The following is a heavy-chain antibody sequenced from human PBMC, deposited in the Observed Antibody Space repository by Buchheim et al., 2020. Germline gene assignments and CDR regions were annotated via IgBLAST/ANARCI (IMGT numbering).Heavy chain of an antibody. CDR1: GGSITSGDYY. CDR2: IYYSGST. CDR3: ARVGRRYSSSPIRGWYFDL. Sequence: QVQLQESGPGLVKPSQTLSLTCTVSGGSITSGDYYWNWIRQPPGKGLEWIGYIYYSGSTYYNPSLKSRVTISVDTSKNQFSLKLSSVTAADTAVYYCARVGRRYSSSPIRGWYFDLWGRGTL. V-gene: IGHV4-30-4*01. D-gene: IGHD6-13*01. J-gene: IGHJ2*01.